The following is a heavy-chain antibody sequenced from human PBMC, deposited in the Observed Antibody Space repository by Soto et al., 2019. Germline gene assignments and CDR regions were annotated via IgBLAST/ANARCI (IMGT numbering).Heavy chain of an antibody. CDR2: IYNTGRT. V-gene: IGHV4-39*02. CDR3: VRELWGQSDP. Sequence: SETLSLTCTVSGGSISSFRFSWGWIRQPPGKGLEWIASIYNTGRTAYNSSLRNRVTISVDMSKNQFFLTLASMTAKDTAVYYCVRELWGQSDPWGQGTLVTVSS. CDR1: GGSISSFRFS. D-gene: IGHD2-21*01. J-gene: IGHJ5*02.